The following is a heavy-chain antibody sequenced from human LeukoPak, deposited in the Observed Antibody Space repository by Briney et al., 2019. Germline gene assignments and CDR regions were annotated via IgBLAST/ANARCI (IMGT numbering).Heavy chain of an antibody. D-gene: IGHD6-13*01. Sequence: GGSLRLSCAASGFTFSSYSMNWVRQAPGKGLEWVSSISSSTSYIYYADSVKGRFTISRDNAKNSLYLQMNRLRAEDTAAYYCARYPLGSSWYYFDYWGQGTLVTVSS. V-gene: IGHV3-21*01. CDR2: ISSSTSYI. CDR3: ARYPLGSSWYYFDY. J-gene: IGHJ4*02. CDR1: GFTFSSYS.